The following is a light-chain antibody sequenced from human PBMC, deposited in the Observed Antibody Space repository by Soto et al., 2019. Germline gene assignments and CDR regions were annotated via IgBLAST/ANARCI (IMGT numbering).Light chain of an antibody. CDR1: QDISNY. Sequence: DIQMNQSPSSLSASVGDRVTITCQASQDISNYLNWYQQKPGKAPKPLIYDASNLETEVPSRFSGSGSGTDFTFTISSLQPEDIATYYCQQYDNLPYTFGQGTKLEIK. V-gene: IGKV1-33*01. J-gene: IGKJ2*01. CDR3: QQYDNLPYT. CDR2: DAS.